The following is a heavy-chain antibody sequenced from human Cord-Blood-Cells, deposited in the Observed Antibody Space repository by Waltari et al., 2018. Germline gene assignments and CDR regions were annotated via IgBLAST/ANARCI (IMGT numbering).Heavy chain of an antibody. CDR1: GFTFSSYS. CDR3: ARGYCTNGVCYFDY. D-gene: IGHD2-8*01. CDR2: ISSSSSYI. J-gene: IGHJ4*02. V-gene: IGHV3-21*01. Sequence: EVQLVESGGGLVKPGGSLRLSCAASGFTFSSYSMNWVRQAPGKGLEWVSSISSSSSYIYYADSVKGRFTISRDNAKNSLYLQMNSLRADDTAVYYCARGYCTNGVCYFDYWGQGTLVTVSS.